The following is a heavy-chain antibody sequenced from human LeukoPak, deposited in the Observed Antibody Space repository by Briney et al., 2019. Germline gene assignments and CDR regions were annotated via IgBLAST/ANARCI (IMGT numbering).Heavy chain of an antibody. CDR2: IYTSGST. Sequence: SETLSLTCTVSGGSISSYYWSWIRQPPGKGLEWIGRIYTSGSTNYNPSLKSRVTMSVDTSKDQFSLKLSSVTAADTAVYYCARDRSSRTTVTTRYFDLWGRGTLVTVSS. CDR3: ARDRSSRTTVTTRYFDL. J-gene: IGHJ2*01. CDR1: GGSISSYY. D-gene: IGHD4-17*01. V-gene: IGHV4-4*07.